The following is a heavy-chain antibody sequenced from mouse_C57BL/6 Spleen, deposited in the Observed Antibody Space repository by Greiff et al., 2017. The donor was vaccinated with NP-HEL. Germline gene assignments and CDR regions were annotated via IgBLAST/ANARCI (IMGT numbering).Heavy chain of an antibody. V-gene: IGHV1-69*01. CDR2: IDPSDSYT. J-gene: IGHJ2*01. CDR1: GYTFTSYW. Sequence: VQLQQPGAELVMPGASVKLSCKASGYTFTSYWMHWVKQRPGQGLEWIGEIDPSDSYTNYNQKFKGKSTLTVDKSSSTAYMQLSRLTSEDSAVYYCARRVYYYGSSYPYFDYWGQGTTLTVSS. CDR3: ARRVYYYGSSYPYFDY. D-gene: IGHD1-1*01.